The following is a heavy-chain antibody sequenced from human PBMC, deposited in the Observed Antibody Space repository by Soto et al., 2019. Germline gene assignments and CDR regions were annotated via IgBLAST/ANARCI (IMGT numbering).Heavy chain of an antibody. CDR2: IDYNGRA. CDR3: ARGPDHSKVGY. V-gene: IGHV4-59*02. Sequence: QVQLQESGPGLVKPSETLPLTCSVSGGSVTGSCWSWVRQPPGKGLEWIGCIDYNGRAHYNPSLTCRLSMSLDTSNNHFSLKLSSVTAADTAVYYCARGPDHSKVGYWGQGTLVTVSS. CDR1: GGSVTGSC. J-gene: IGHJ4*02. D-gene: IGHD4-4*01.